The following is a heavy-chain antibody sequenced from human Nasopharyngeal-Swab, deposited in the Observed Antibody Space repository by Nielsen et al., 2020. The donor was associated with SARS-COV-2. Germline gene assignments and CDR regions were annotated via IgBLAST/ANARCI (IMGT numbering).Heavy chain of an antibody. D-gene: IGHD3-22*01. V-gene: IGHV3-53*03. CDR2: IYSGGST. J-gene: IGHJ4*02. CDR3: ARGAYDSSGYFWDY. Sequence: WIRPRPGKGPEWVSVIYSGGSTYSADSMKGRVTISRDNSKNTLYLQMNSLRAEDTAVYYCARGAYDSSGYFWDYWGQGTLVTVSS.